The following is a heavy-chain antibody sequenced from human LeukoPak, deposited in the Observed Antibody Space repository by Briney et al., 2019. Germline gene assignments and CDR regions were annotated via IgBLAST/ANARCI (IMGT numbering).Heavy chain of an antibody. CDR1: GGSISSSSYY. Sequence: KTSETLSLTCTVSGGSISSSSYYWGWIRQPPGKGLEWIGSIYYSGSTYYNPSLKSRVTISVDTSKNQFSLKLSSVTAADTAVYYCARVFGSDYYFDYWGQGTLVTVSS. CDR2: IYYSGST. J-gene: IGHJ4*02. CDR3: ARVFGSDYYFDY. D-gene: IGHD2-21*02. V-gene: IGHV4-39*07.